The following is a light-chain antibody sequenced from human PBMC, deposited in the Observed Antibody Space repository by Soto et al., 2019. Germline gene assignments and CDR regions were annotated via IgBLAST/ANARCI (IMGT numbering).Light chain of an antibody. CDR2: DVS. Sequence: QSALTQPASVSGSPGQSITISCTGTSSDVGGYNYVSWYQQHPGKAPKLMIYDVSNWPSGVSNRFSGSKSGNTASLTISGLQAEDEADYYCRSYTNSRPFVFGTGTKVTV. CDR3: RSYTNSRPFV. J-gene: IGLJ1*01. CDR1: SSDVGGYNY. V-gene: IGLV2-14*01.